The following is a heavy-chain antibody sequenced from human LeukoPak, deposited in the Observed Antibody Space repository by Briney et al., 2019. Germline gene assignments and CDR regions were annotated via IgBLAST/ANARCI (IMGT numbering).Heavy chain of an antibody. CDR3: AKDHPVFDI. V-gene: IGHV3-23*01. Sequence: QSGGSLRLSCAASGFTFSSYAMSWVRQASGKGLEWVSGISGSGDSTYYADSVKGRLTISRDNSKNTLYLQMNSLRAEDTAVYYCAKDHPVFDIWGQGTMVTVSS. CDR2: ISGSGDST. CDR1: GFTFSSYA. J-gene: IGHJ3*02.